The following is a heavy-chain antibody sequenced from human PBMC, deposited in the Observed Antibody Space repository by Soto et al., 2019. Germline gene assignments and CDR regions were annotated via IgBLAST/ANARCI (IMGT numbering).Heavy chain of an antibody. Sequence: QVQLQESGPGLVKPSQTLSLTCTVSGGSISSGDYYWSWIRQPPGKGLEWIGYIYYSGSTYYNPSLKXRXTXSXPTSKNQFSLKLSSVTAADTAVYYCARAQGSGFLVSWGQGTLVTVSS. CDR2: IYYSGST. CDR3: ARAQGSGFLVS. J-gene: IGHJ4*02. CDR1: GGSISSGDYY. V-gene: IGHV4-30-4*01. D-gene: IGHD3-10*01.